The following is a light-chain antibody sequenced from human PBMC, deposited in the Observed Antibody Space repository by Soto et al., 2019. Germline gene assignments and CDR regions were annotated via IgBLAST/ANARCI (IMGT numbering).Light chain of an antibody. CDR2: GAS. CDR1: QSVSSY. V-gene: IGKV3-20*01. CDR3: QQYGSSRLT. Sequence: IVLTQSPATLSLSPGEKATLSCRASQSVSSYLAWYQHKPGQAPRLLIYGASTWATGIPARFSGSGSGTEFTLTISRLEPEDFAVYYCQQYGSSRLTFGGGTKVDIK. J-gene: IGKJ4*01.